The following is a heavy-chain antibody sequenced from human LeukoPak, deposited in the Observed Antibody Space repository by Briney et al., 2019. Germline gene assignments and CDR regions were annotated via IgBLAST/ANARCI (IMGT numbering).Heavy chain of an antibody. CDR3: ARDYENLTGSKTRFHY. D-gene: IGHD3-9*01. J-gene: IGHJ4*02. CDR2: IKSDGSTT. V-gene: IGHV3-74*01. CDR1: AFTFSSNE. Sequence: SGGSLRFSCAASAFTFSSNEMNWVRQAPGQGLVWVSRIKSDGSTTNYADSVKGRFTIYRDNTKNPLYLQMNSLRADDTAVYYCARDYENLTGSKTRFHYWGQGTLVTVSS.